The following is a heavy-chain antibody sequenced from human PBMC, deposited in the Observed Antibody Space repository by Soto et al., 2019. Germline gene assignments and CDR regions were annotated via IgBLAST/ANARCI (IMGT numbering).Heavy chain of an antibody. V-gene: IGHV1-3*01. J-gene: IGHJ4*02. CDR3: ARILGYCSGGSCDY. CDR2: INAGNGNT. Sequence: ASVKVSCKASGYTFTSYAIHWVRQAPGKRLEWMGWINAGNGNTKYSQKFQGRVTITRDTSASTAYMELSSLRSEDTALYYCARILGYCSGGSCDYWGQGTLVTVSS. D-gene: IGHD2-15*01. CDR1: GYTFTSYA.